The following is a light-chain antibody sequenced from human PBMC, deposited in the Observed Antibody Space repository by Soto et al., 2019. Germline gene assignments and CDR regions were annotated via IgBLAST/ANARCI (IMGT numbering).Light chain of an antibody. CDR3: QQRGT. J-gene: IGKJ1*01. CDR1: QSVSTN. CDR2: GAS. V-gene: IGKV3-15*01. Sequence: EIVMTQSPATLSVSPGERATLSCRASQSVSTNLAWYQQKPGQAPRLLIYGASTRATGVPARFSGSGSGTELTLTIGSLQSEDFAVYYCQQRGTFGQGTKVDIK.